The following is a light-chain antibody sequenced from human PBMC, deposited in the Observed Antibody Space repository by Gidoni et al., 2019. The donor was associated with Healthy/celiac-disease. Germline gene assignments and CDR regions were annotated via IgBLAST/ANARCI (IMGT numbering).Light chain of an antibody. CDR3: QQYYSTPPWT. Sequence: DIVMTQSPDSLAVSLGERATINCKSSQSVLYSSNKKNYLAWYQQKPGQPPKLLIYWASTRESVVPDRFSGGGSGPDFTLTISSLQAEDVAVYYCQQYYSTPPWTFGQGTKVEIK. CDR2: WAS. CDR1: QSVLYSSNKKNY. V-gene: IGKV4-1*01. J-gene: IGKJ1*01.